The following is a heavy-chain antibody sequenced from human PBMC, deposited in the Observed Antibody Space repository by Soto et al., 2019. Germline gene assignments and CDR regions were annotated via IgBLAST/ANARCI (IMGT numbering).Heavy chain of an antibody. CDR3: AKIFSPWSEGAFDI. CDR1: GFTFSSYW. Sequence: GGSLRLSCAASGFTFSSYWMHWVRQAPGKGLVWVSRINSDGSSTSYADSVKGRFTISRDNSKNTLYLQMNSLRAEDAAVYYCAKIFSPWSEGAFDIWGQGTMVTV. CDR2: INSDGSST. D-gene: IGHD3-3*01. J-gene: IGHJ3*02. V-gene: IGHV3-74*01.